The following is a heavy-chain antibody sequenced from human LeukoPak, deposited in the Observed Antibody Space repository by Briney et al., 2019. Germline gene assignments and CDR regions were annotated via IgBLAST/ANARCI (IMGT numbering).Heavy chain of an antibody. CDR2: IIPILGTA. Sequence: RASVKVSCKASGYTFTSYDINWVRQAPGQGLEWMGRIIPILGTANYAQKFQGRVTITTDESTSTAYMELSSLRSEDTAVYYCARDPRYSSSWYWFDPWGQGTLVTVSS. CDR3: ARDPRYSSSWYWFDP. D-gene: IGHD6-13*01. V-gene: IGHV1-69*05. CDR1: GYTFTSYD. J-gene: IGHJ5*02.